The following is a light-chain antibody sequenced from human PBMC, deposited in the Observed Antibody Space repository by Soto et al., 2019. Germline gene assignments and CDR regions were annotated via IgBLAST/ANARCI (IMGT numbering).Light chain of an antibody. CDR3: SSSTTTPRL. CDR1: SSDIGSNNY. V-gene: IGLV2-14*01. J-gene: IGLJ3*02. CDR2: EVS. Sequence: QSALTQPASVSGSPGQSITISCTGTSSDIGSNNYVSWFQQRPGKAPTLIIYEVSNRPSGVSTHFSGSKSGNTASLTISGLLPEDEAEYYCSSSTTTPRLFGGGTKVTVL.